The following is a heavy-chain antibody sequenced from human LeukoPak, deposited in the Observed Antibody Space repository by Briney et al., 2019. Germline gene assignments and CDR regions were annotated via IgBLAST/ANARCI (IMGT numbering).Heavy chain of an antibody. CDR1: GFTYSSYG. CDR2: IWYDGSNK. V-gene: IGHV3-33*01. CDR3: ARDRKTVTYNYFDY. Sequence: GGSLRLSCAASGFTYSSYGMHWVRQAPGKGLEWVAVIWYDGSNKYYADSVKGRFSISRDNSKNTLYLQMNSLRAEDTAVYYCARDRKTVTYNYFDYWGQGTLVTVSS. D-gene: IGHD4-17*01. J-gene: IGHJ4*02.